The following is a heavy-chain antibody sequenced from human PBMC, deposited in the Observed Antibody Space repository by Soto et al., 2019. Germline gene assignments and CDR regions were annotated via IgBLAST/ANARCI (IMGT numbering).Heavy chain of an antibody. Sequence: SLRLSCAASGFSFTTYVMHWVRQAPGKGLEWVAVISHDGSYKYYGDAVKGRFTISRDTSKNAVYLEMNSPRPEDTAVYYCAKGLLAIVGTTLPRDAFNIWGQGTMVTVSS. J-gene: IGHJ3*02. V-gene: IGHV3-30*18. CDR2: ISHDGSYK. CDR3: AKGLLAIVGTTLPRDAFNI. CDR1: GFSFTTYV. D-gene: IGHD1-26*01.